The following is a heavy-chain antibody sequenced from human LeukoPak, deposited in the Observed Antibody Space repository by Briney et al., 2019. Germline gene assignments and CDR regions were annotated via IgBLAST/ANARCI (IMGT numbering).Heavy chain of an antibody. CDR3: GRYLYAYGLDV. CDR2: INHEGTEK. D-gene: IGHD2/OR15-2a*01. Sequence: GESLTLSCEASSGFTFTTNWMAWGPQAPGKGLEWGATINHEGTEKNYVDSVRGRFSVSRNNDKDSLSLKMNSLRAEDTAVYYGGRYLYAYGLDVWGLGTPVTVSS. CDR1: GFTFTTNW. J-gene: IGHJ6*02. V-gene: IGHV3-7*01.